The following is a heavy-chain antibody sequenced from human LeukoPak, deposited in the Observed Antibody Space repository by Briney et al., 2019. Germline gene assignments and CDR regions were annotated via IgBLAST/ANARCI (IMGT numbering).Heavy chain of an antibody. Sequence: SETLSLTCTVSGGSISSSSYYWGWIRQPPGKGLEWIGSIYYGGSTYYNPSLKSRVTISVDTSKNQFSLKLSSVTAADTAVYYCARLSYRKRYYFDYWGQGTLVTVSS. CDR1: GGSISSSSYY. J-gene: IGHJ4*02. V-gene: IGHV4-39*01. CDR2: IYYGGST. CDR3: ARLSYRKRYYFDY. D-gene: IGHD3-10*01.